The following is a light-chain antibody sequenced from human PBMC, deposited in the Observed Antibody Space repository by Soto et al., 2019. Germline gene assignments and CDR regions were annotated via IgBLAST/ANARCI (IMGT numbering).Light chain of an antibody. CDR3: QQYDSSSVT. CDR1: QTVISTH. Sequence: EMILTQSPGTLSLSPGEGATLSCKASQTVISTHLAWYQQKPGQAPRLLIYATSNRGTGIPDRCSGSGSGRDFTLTIDRLEPEDFAVYYCQQYDSSSVTFGQGTRLDLK. J-gene: IGKJ5*01. V-gene: IGKV3-20*01. CDR2: ATS.